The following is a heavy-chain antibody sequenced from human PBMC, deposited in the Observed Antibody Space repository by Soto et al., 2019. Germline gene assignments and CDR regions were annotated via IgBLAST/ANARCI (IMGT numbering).Heavy chain of an antibody. Sequence: QVQLVESGGGVVQPGRSLRLSCAASGFTFSSYGMHWVRQAPGKGLEWVAVISYDGSNKYYADSVKGRFTISRDNSKNTLYLQMNSLRAEDTAVYYCAKDPYSSGWHRAEYFQHWGQGNLVTVSS. CDR1: GFTFSSYG. V-gene: IGHV3-30*18. CDR2: ISYDGSNK. CDR3: AKDPYSSGWHRAEYFQH. J-gene: IGHJ1*01. D-gene: IGHD6-19*01.